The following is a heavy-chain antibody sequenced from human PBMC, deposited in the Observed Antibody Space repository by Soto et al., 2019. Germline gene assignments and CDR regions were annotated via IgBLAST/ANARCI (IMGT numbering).Heavy chain of an antibody. Sequence: SQTLSLTCAISGDSVSSNSAAWNWIRQSPSRGLEWLGRTYYRSKWYYDYAQSVKSRVTINPDTSRNQFSLQLNSVTPEDTAVYFCARGGAGPTLVSQGYYYFGMDVWGLGTTVTVSS. V-gene: IGHV6-1*01. CDR1: GDSVSSNSAA. J-gene: IGHJ6*02. D-gene: IGHD1-26*01. CDR3: ARGGAGPTLVSQGYYYFGMDV. CDR2: TYYRSKWYY.